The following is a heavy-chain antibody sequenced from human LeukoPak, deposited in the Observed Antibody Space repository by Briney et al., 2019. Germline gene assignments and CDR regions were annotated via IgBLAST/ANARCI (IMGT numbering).Heavy chain of an antibody. J-gene: IGHJ4*02. CDR1: GGSISSYY. D-gene: IGHD3-10*01. CDR2: IDYSGSA. Sequence: SETLSLTCTVSGGSISSYYWSWSRQPPGKGLEWIGYIDYSGSANINPSLKSRGAISIDTSRKQFSLKLSSVTAADTAVYYCARAGGSYSFDYWGQGTLVTVSS. V-gene: IGHV4-59*01. CDR3: ARAGGSYSFDY.